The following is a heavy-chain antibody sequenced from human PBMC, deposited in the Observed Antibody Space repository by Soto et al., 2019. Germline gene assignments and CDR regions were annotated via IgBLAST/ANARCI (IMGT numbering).Heavy chain of an antibody. CDR3: AREGKYSSGWPIDY. D-gene: IGHD6-19*01. CDR2: IIPIFGTA. J-gene: IGHJ4*02. Sequence: QVQLVQSGAEVKKPGSSVKVSCKASAGTFSSYAISWVRQAPGQGLEWMGGIIPIFGTANYAQKFQGRVTITADESMRTAYMELSSLRSEDTAVYYCAREGKYSSGWPIDYWGQGTLVTVSS. V-gene: IGHV1-69*12. CDR1: AGTFSSYA.